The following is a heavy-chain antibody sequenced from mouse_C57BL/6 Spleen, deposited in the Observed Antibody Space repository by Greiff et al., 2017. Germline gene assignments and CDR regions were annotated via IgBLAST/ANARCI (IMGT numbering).Heavy chain of an antibody. CDR2: INPNYGTT. V-gene: IGHV1-39*01. Sequence: EVQLQQSGPELVKPGASVKISCKASGYSFTDYNMNWVKQSNGKSLEWIGVINPNYGTTSYNQKFKGKATLTVDQSSSTAYLPLNSLTSEDSAVYYWGRVIYDGYSAWVGDWGKGTLVTVSA. D-gene: IGHD2-3*01. CDR3: GRVIYDGYSAWVGD. CDR1: GYSFTDYN. J-gene: IGHJ3*02.